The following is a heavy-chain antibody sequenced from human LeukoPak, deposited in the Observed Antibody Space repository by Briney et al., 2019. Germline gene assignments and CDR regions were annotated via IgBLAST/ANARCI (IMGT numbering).Heavy chain of an antibody. CDR2: IRNKASSYTT. CDR3: ARGTAAAGSPDFDY. V-gene: IGHV3-72*01. D-gene: IGHD6-13*01. CDR1: GFTFSDHY. Sequence: PGGSLRLSCAASGFTFSDHYMDWVRQAPGKGLEWVGRIRNKASSYTTEYAASVKGRFTISRDDSKNSLYLQMNSLKTEDTAVYYCARGTAAAGSPDFDYWGQGTLVTVSS. J-gene: IGHJ4*02.